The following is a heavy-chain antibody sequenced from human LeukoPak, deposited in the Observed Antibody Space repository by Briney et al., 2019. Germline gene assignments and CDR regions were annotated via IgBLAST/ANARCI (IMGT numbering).Heavy chain of an antibody. CDR1: GFTFSSYV. J-gene: IGHJ4*02. CDR2: IWYDGFNK. D-gene: IGHD7-27*01. Sequence: GGSLRLSCAASGFTFSSYVMHWVRQAPGKGLEWVAVIWYDGFNKYYADSVKGRFTISRDNSKNTLYLQMDSLRAEDTAVYYCARDLGNWGWNDFWGQGTLVTVSS. V-gene: IGHV3-33*01. CDR3: ARDLGNWGWNDF.